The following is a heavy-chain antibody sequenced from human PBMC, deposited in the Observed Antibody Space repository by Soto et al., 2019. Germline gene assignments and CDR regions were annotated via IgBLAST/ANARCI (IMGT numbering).Heavy chain of an antibody. CDR1: GGSISSSSYY. CDR3: ARQRGFYSSSWYYFDY. V-gene: IGHV4-39*01. Sequence: SETLSLTCTVSGGSISSSSYYWGWIRQPPGKGLEWIGSIYYSGSTYYNPSLKSRVTISVDTSKNQFSLKLSSVTAADTAVYYCARQRGFYSSSWYYFDYWGQGTLVTVSS. J-gene: IGHJ4*02. D-gene: IGHD6-13*01. CDR2: IYYSGST.